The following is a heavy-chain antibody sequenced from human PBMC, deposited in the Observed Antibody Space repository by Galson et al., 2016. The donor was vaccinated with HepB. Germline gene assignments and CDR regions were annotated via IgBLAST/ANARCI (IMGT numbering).Heavy chain of an antibody. CDR1: GFIVSNDY. CDR3: ARDPGFRNGMNV. Sequence: SLRLSCAASGFIVSNDYMNWVRQAPEKGLEWLSVSYADGRTYYAESVRGRFTISRDNSKNTLFLQMNNLSAEDTAVYYCARDPGFRNGMNVWGQGTTVTVSS. CDR2: SYADGRT. J-gene: IGHJ6*02. V-gene: IGHV3-53*01.